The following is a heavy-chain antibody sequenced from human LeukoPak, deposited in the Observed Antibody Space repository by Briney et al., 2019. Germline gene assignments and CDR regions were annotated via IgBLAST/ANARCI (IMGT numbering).Heavy chain of an antibody. CDR3: ARHFDY. CDR2: IYYSGST. J-gene: IGHJ4*02. Sequence: SETLSLTCSVSGGXISGFYCSWIRQPPGKGLEWIGYIYYSGSTNYNPSLKSRVTISVDTSKNQFSLKLSSVTAADTAVYYCARHFDYWGQGTLVTVSS. CDR1: GGXISGFY. V-gene: IGHV4-59*08.